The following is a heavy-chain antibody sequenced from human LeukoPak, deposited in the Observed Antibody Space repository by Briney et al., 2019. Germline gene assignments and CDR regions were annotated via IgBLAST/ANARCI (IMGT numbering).Heavy chain of an antibody. CDR1: GGSFSGYY. J-gene: IGHJ4*02. CDR3: ARGKRGYSSSWYDY. V-gene: IGHV4-34*01. Sequence: SETLSLTCAVDGGSFSGYYWSWIRQPPGKGLEWIGEINHSGSTNYNPSLKSRVTISVDTSKNQFSLKLSSVTAADTAVYYCARGKRGYSSSWYDYWGQGTLVTVSS. D-gene: IGHD6-13*01. CDR2: INHSGST.